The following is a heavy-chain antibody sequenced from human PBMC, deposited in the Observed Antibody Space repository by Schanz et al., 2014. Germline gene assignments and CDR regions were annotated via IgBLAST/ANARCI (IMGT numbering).Heavy chain of an antibody. CDR2: ISWNSGSI. CDR3: ARDIKKQLVDSKDYYYGMDV. D-gene: IGHD6-13*01. V-gene: IGHV3-9*01. Sequence: VQLVESGGGVVQPGRSLRLSCAASGFPFNEYGMLWVRQAPGKGLEWVSSISWNSGSIDYADSVKGRFTISRDDAKNSLFLEMNNLRTEDTAVYFCARDIKKQLVDSKDYYYGMDVWGQGTTVTVSS. CDR1: GFPFNEYG. J-gene: IGHJ6*02.